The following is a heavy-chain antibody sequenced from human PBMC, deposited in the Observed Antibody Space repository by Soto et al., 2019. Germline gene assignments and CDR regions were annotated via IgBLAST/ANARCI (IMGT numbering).Heavy chain of an antibody. CDR2: ISSSSSII. CDR1: GCTFSSHN. Sequence: PGGSLRLSCAVSGCTFSSHNMNWVRQAPGKGLEWVSYISSSSSIIYYSDSVKGRFTISRDNAKNSLYLQMNSLRGEDTAVYYCARGGFDYWGQGTLVTVSS. CDR3: ARGGFDY. J-gene: IGHJ4*02. V-gene: IGHV3-48*01.